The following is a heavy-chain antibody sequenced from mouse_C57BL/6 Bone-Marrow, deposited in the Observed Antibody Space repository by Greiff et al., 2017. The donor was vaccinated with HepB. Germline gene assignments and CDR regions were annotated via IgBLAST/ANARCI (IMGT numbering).Heavy chain of an antibody. CDR1: GYTFTSYG. CDR2: IYPRSGNT. CDR3: ARSDYYGSSYDYYAMDY. Sequence: QVQLQQSGAELARPGASVKLSCKASGYTFTSYGISWVKQSTGQGLEWIGEIYPRSGNTYYNEKFKGKATLTADKSSSTAYMELRSLTSEDSAVYFCARSDYYGSSYDYYAMDYWGQGTSVTVSS. V-gene: IGHV1-81*01. J-gene: IGHJ4*01. D-gene: IGHD1-1*01.